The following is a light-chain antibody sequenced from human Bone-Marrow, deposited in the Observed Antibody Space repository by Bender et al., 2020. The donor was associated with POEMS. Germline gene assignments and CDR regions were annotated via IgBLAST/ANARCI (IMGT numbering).Light chain of an antibody. Sequence: SYELTQPPSVSVSPGQTARLTCSGDELPKKYASWYQQKPGQAPVLVIYGKHNRPSGIPDRFSGSGSGNTASLTITGAQAEDEADYYCNSRDSSVTHLVFGGGTKLTVL. CDR3: NSRDSSVTHLV. CDR1: ELPKKY. CDR2: GKH. J-gene: IGLJ2*01. V-gene: IGLV3-10*01.